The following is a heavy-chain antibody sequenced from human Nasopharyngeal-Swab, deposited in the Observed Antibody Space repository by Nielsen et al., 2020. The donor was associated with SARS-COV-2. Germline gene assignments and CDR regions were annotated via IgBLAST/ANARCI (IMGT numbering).Heavy chain of an antibody. Sequence: ASVKVSCKVSGSTLTELSMHWVRQAPGKGLEWMGGFDPEDGETIYAQKFQGRVTMTEDTSTDTAYMELSSLRSEDTAVYYCATLYGGLLSGILPIDYWGQGTLVTVSS. CDR2: FDPEDGET. CDR3: ATLYGGLLSGILPIDY. V-gene: IGHV1-24*01. J-gene: IGHJ4*02. CDR1: GSTLTELS. D-gene: IGHD3-3*01.